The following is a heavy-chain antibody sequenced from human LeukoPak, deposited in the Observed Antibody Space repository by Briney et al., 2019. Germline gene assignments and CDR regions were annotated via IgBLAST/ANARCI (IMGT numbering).Heavy chain of an antibody. V-gene: IGHV3-33*01. CDR2: IWYDGSNK. Sequence: PGRSLRLSCAASGFTFSSYGMHWVRQAPGKGLEWVAAIWYDGSNKYYADSVKGRFTISRDNSKNTLYLQMNSLRAEDTAVYYCASSPLWFGEQYFDYWGQGTLVTVSS. D-gene: IGHD3-10*01. CDR1: GFTFSSYG. J-gene: IGHJ4*02. CDR3: ASSPLWFGEQYFDY.